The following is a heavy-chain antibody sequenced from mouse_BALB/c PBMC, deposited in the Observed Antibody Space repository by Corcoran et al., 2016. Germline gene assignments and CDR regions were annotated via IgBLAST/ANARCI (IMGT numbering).Heavy chain of an antibody. Sequence: QVQLQQSGAELAKPGASVKMSCKASGYTFTSYWMHWVKQRPGQGLEWIGYINPSTGYTEYNQKFKDKATLTADKSSSTAYMQLSSLTSEDSAVYYCARSSLYYGNYYAMDYWGQGTSVTVSS. D-gene: IGHD2-1*01. J-gene: IGHJ4*01. V-gene: IGHV1-7*01. CDR3: ARSSLYYGNYYAMDY. CDR1: GYTFTSYW. CDR2: INPSTGYT.